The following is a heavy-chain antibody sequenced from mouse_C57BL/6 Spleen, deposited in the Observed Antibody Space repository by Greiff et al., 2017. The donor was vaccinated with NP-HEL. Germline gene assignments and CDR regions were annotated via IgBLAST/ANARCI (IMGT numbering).Heavy chain of an antibody. V-gene: IGHV1-82*01. CDR3: ARRGGSSYSYAMDY. Sequence: VKLVESGPELVKPGASVKISCKASGYAFSSSWMNWVKQRPGKGLEWIGRIYPGDGDTNYNGKFKGKATLTADKSSSTAYMQLSSLTSEDSAVYFCARRGGSSYSYAMDYWGQGTSVTVSS. D-gene: IGHD1-1*01. CDR1: GYAFSSSW. J-gene: IGHJ4*01. CDR2: IYPGDGDT.